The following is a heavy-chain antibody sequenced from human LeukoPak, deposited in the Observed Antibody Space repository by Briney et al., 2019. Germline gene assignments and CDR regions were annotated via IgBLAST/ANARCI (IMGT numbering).Heavy chain of an antibody. CDR1: GGSISSYY. V-gene: IGHV4-59*01. D-gene: IGHD3-22*01. CDR3: ARDGRYYDSSGYYPLFDY. J-gene: IGHJ4*02. Sequence: PSEILSLTCTVSGGSISSYYWSWIRQPPGKGLEWIGYIYYSGSTNYNPSLKSRVTISVDTSKNQFSLKLSSVTAADTAVYYCARDGRYYDSSGYYPLFDYWGQGTLVTVSS. CDR2: IYYSGST.